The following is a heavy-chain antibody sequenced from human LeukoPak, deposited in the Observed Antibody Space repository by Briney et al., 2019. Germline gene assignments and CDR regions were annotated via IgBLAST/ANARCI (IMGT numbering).Heavy chain of an antibody. J-gene: IGHJ4*02. D-gene: IGHD6-13*01. CDR3: ARAYSSSWYPEHADY. Sequence: PGGSLRLSCAASGFTFSSYSMNWVRQAPGKGLEWVSYISSSSSTIYYADSVKGRFTISRDNAKNSLYLQMNSLRAEDTAVYYCARAYSSSWYPEHADYWGQGTLVTVSS. V-gene: IGHV3-48*01. CDR2: ISSSSSTI. CDR1: GFTFSSYS.